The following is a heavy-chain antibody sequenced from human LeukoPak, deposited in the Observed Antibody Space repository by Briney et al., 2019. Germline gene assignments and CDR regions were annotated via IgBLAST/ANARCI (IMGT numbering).Heavy chain of an antibody. CDR2: INHSGST. J-gene: IGHJ3*02. CDR1: GGSFSGYY. Sequence: PSETLSLTCAVYGGSFSGYYWSWIRQPPGKGLEWIGEINHSGSTNYNPSLKSRVTISVDTSKNQFSLKLSSVTAADTAVYYCARGWSPNIVVVPAARRTAFDIWGQGTMVTVSS. CDR3: ARGWSPNIVVVPAARRTAFDI. V-gene: IGHV4-34*01. D-gene: IGHD2-2*01.